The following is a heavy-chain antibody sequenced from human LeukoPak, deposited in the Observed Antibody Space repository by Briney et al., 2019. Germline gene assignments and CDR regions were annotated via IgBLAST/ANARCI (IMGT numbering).Heavy chain of an antibody. CDR1: GDTFSNYA. V-gene: IGHV1-69*13. J-gene: IGHJ4*02. CDR3: ARKFLGSRGYYFDY. CDR2: ILPIIGAT. Sequence: GASVKVSCKASGDTFSNYAINWVRQAPGQGLEWVGGILPIIGATKNAQKLQGRVTITADESTSTVYMDLTSLRSEDTAIYYCARKFLGSRGYYFDYWGQGTLVIVSS. D-gene: IGHD3-10*01.